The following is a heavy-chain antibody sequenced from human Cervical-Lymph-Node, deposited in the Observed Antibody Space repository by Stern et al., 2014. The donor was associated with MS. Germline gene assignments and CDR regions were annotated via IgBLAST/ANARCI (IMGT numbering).Heavy chain of an antibody. CDR1: GDSISSSY. CDR3: ARQGSAWSLDY. Sequence: VQLVESGPGLVKPSETLSLTCTVSGDSISSSYWNWIRQPPGKGLAWLGYIFYSGTTNYNPSLKSRVTISVNTPKTQFSLKLTSVTAADTAVYYCARQGSAWSLDYWGQGTLVTVSS. D-gene: IGHD6-19*01. V-gene: IGHV4-59*08. CDR2: IFYSGTT. J-gene: IGHJ4*02.